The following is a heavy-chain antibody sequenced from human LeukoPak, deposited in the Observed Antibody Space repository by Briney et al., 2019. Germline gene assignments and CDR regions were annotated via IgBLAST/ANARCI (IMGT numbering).Heavy chain of an antibody. CDR1: GGSFSGYY. D-gene: IGHD6-13*01. V-gene: IGHV4-34*01. CDR3: ARASGYSSSWYDFH. CDR2: INHSGST. J-gene: IGHJ4*02. Sequence: SETLSLTCAVYGGSFSGYYWSWIRQPPGEGLEWIGEINHSGSTNYNPSLKSRVTISVDTSKNQFSLKLSSVTAADTAVYYCARASGYSSSWYDFHWGQGTLVTVSS.